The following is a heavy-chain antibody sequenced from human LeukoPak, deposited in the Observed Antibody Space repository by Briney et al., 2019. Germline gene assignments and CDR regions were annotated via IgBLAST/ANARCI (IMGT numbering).Heavy chain of an antibody. J-gene: IGHJ4*02. CDR3: ARLAARSSAFDY. Sequence: PSETLSLTCTVSGGSISSSSYYWGWIRQPPGKGLEWIGSIYYSGSTYYNPSLKSRVTISVDTSKNQFSLKLSSVTAADTAVYYCARLAARSSAFDYWGQGTLVTVSS. CDR2: IYYSGST. D-gene: IGHD6-25*01. V-gene: IGHV4-39*01. CDR1: GGSISSSSYY.